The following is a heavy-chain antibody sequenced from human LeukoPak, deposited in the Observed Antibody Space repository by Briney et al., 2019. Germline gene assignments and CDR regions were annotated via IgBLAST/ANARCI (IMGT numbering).Heavy chain of an antibody. Sequence: SETLSLTCTVSGGSIGSYYWRWIRQPAGKRLEWIGRIYTSGSTKYNSSLKSRVTMSVDTSKNQFSLKLSSVTAADTAVYYCARAPFVVVPAATYYYYYMDVWGKGTTVTISS. V-gene: IGHV4-4*07. D-gene: IGHD2-2*01. J-gene: IGHJ6*03. CDR3: ARAPFVVVPAATYYYYYMDV. CDR1: GGSIGSYY. CDR2: IYTSGST.